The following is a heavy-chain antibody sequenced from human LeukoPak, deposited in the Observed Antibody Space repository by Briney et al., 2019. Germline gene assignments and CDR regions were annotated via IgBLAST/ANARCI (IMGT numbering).Heavy chain of an antibody. V-gene: IGHV1-69*13. CDR2: IIPIFGTA. J-gene: IGHJ4*02. CDR1: GGTFSSYA. CDR3: ARGLEAGYYDSSGYPRFDY. Sequence: GASVKVSCKASGGTFSSYAISWVRQAPGQGLGWMGGIIPIFGTANYAQKFQGRVTITADESTSTAYMELSSLRSEDTAVYYCARGLEAGYYDSSGYPRFDYWGQGTLVTVSS. D-gene: IGHD3-22*01.